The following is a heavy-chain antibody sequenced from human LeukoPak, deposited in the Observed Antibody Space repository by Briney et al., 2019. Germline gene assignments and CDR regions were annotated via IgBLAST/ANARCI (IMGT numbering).Heavy chain of an antibody. CDR1: GFTFSSYG. CDR2: IQYDGSNK. D-gene: IGHD2-2*02. Sequence: PGGSLRLSCAASGFTFSSYGMHWVRQAPGKGLEWVAFIQYDGSNKYYADSVKGRFTISRDNSKNTLYLQMNSLRAEDTAVYYCAGRYCSSTSCYSDYWGQGTLVTVSS. J-gene: IGHJ4*02. CDR3: AGRYCSSTSCYSDY. V-gene: IGHV3-30*02.